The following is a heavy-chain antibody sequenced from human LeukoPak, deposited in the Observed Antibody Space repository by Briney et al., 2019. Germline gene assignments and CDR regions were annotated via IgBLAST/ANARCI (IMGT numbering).Heavy chain of an antibody. CDR2: ISAYNGNT. CDR1: GYTLTSYG. J-gene: IGHJ4*02. V-gene: IGHV1-18*01. D-gene: IGHD2-2*01. Sequence: ASVNVSCKASGYTLTSYGISSVRQAPGQGVEWMVWISAYNGNTNYAQKLKGRVTTTTDTSTSTAYLELRSLRSDDTAVYYCARPIVVVPAAHPHYFDYWGQGTLVTVSP. CDR3: ARPIVVVPAAHPHYFDY.